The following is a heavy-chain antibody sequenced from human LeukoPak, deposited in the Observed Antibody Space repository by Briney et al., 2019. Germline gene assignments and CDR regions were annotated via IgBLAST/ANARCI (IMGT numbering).Heavy chain of an antibody. Sequence: PSQTLSLTCTVSGGSISSGSYYWSWIRQPPGKGLEWIGEINHSGSTNYNPSLKSRVTISVDTSKNQFSLKLSSVTAADTAMYYCARVKRKYQLLKPLHETPSHYFDYWGQGTLVTVSS. CDR2: INHSGST. D-gene: IGHD2-2*01. J-gene: IGHJ4*02. CDR3: ARVKRKYQLLKPLHETPSHYFDY. CDR1: GGSISSGSYY. V-gene: IGHV4-39*07.